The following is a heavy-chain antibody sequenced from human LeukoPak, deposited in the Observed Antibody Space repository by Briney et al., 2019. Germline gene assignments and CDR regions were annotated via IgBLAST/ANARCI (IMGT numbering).Heavy chain of an antibody. V-gene: IGHV1-18*01. CDR3: ATEYGLYYYFGMDV. Sequence: ASVKVSCKASGYTFTSYGISWVRQAPGQGLEWMGWITAYNDNTNYAQKLQGRVTMTTDTSTSTAYMELRSLRSDDTAVYYCATEYGLYYYFGMDVWGQGTTVTVSS. CDR1: GYTFTSYG. CDR2: ITAYNDNT. J-gene: IGHJ6*02. D-gene: IGHD3/OR15-3a*01.